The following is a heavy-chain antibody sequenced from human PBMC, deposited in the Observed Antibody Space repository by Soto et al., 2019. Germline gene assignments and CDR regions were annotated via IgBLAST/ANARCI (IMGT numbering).Heavy chain of an antibody. Sequence: QVQLVASGGGVVQPGRSLRLSCAASGFTFSSYAMHWVRQAPGKGLEWVAVISYDGSNKYYADSVKGRFTISRDNSKNTLYLQMNSLRAEDTAVYYCARDRGITVVRAQNYGMEVWGQGTTDTVSS. CDR1: GFTFSSYA. J-gene: IGHJ6*02. CDR2: ISYDGSNK. CDR3: ARDRGITVVRAQNYGMEV. V-gene: IGHV3-30-3*01. D-gene: IGHD3-10*01.